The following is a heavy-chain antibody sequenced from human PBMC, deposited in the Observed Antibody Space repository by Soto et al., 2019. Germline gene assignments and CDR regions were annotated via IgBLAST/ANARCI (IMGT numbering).Heavy chain of an antibody. V-gene: IGHV3-30*03. J-gene: IGHJ6*02. CDR3: ARDLRYSYGMDV. CDR1: GFTFTNYG. Sequence: QVQLVESWGGVVQPGRSLRLSCAASGFTFTNYGMHWVRQTPGKGLEWVAVISFDGNNKFYADSVKGRFTISRDTSKSTLYLQLNSLRPEDTAVYYCARDLRYSYGMDVWGHGTTVTVSS. D-gene: IGHD1-1*01. CDR2: ISFDGNNK.